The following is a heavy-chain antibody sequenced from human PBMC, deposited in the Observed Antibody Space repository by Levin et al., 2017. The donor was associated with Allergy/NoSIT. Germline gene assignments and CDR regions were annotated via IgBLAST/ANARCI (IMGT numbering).Heavy chain of an antibody. J-gene: IGHJ4*02. D-gene: IGHD5-18*01. V-gene: IGHV1-69*04. CDR3: ARVAHSVDTAMVADY. Sequence: ASVKVSCKASGGTFSSYPISWVRQAPGQGLEWMGRIIPILGIANYAQKFQGRVTITADKSTSTAYMELSSLRSEDTAVYYCARVAHSVDTAMVADYWGQGTLVTVSS. CDR1: GGTFSSYP. CDR2: IIPILGIA.